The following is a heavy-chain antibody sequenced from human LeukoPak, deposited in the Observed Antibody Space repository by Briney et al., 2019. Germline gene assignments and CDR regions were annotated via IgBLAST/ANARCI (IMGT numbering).Heavy chain of an antibody. D-gene: IGHD3-10*01. CDR2: IYYSGST. CDR3: ARENVYYGSGSYYNTANWFDP. V-gene: IGHV4-30-4*01. J-gene: IGHJ5*02. CDR1: GGSISSGDYY. Sequence: PSQTLSLTCTVSGGSISSGDYYWSWIRQPRGEGLEWIGYIYYSGSTYYNPSLKSRVTISVDTSKNQFSLKLSSVTAADTAVYYCARENVYYGSGSYYNTANWFDPWGQGTLVTVSS.